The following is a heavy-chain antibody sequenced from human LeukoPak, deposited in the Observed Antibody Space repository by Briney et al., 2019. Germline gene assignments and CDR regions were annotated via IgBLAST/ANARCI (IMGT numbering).Heavy chain of an antibody. CDR3: AREASSSGWYGTHWYFDF. D-gene: IGHD6-19*01. CDR1: GCTFSSYS. V-gene: IGHV3-21*01. Sequence: GGSLRLSCAASGCTFSSYSMNWVRQAPGKGLEWVSSISSSSSYIHYADSVKGRFTISRDNAKNSLYLQMNSLRAEDTAVYYCAREASSSGWYGTHWYFDFWGRGTLVTVSS. J-gene: IGHJ2*01. CDR2: ISSSSSYI.